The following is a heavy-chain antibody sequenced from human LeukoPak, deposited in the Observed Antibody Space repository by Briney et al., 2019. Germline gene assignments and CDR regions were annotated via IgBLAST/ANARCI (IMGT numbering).Heavy chain of an antibody. Sequence: GASVKVSCKASGYTFTSYGISWVRQAPGQGLEWMGWINPNSGGTNYAQKFQGRVTMTRDTSISTAYMELSRLRSDDTAVYYCARTAGGHAFDIWGQGTMVTVSS. D-gene: IGHD2-21*02. CDR1: GYTFTSYG. CDR3: ARTAGGHAFDI. V-gene: IGHV1-2*02. J-gene: IGHJ3*02. CDR2: INPNSGGT.